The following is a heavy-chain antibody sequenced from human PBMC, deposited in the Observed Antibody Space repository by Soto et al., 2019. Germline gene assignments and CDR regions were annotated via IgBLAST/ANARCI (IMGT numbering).Heavy chain of an antibody. Sequence: SETLSLTCTVSGGSISSGGYYWSWIRQHPGKGLEWIGYIYYSGSTYYNPSLKSRVTISVDTSKNQFSLKLSSVTAADTAVYYCARGGALIAAAGTSDAFDIWGQGTMVTVSS. J-gene: IGHJ3*02. CDR2: IYYSGST. CDR1: GGSISSGGYY. CDR3: ARGGALIAAAGTSDAFDI. D-gene: IGHD6-13*01. V-gene: IGHV4-31*03.